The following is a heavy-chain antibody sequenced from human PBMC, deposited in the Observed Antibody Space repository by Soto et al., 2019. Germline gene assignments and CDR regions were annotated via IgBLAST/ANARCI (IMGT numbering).Heavy chain of an antibody. D-gene: IGHD3-10*01. CDR2: ITAYKGNG. CDR1: GYTFVSYG. Sequence: ASVKGSCTSSGYTFVSYGVSWVRQAPGQGLEWLGWITAYKGNGYNAGKFQGRVTMTTDASTNTAYMELRRLRSDDTAIYYCASGLSRPRIPLYGHHWG. J-gene: IGHJ1*01. V-gene: IGHV1-18*04. CDR3: ASGLSRPRIPLYGHH.